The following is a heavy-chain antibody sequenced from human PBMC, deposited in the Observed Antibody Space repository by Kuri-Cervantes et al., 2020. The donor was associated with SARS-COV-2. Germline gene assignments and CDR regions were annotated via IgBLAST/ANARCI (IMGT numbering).Heavy chain of an antibody. D-gene: IGHD4-17*01. CDR1: GGSISGSSYY. J-gene: IGHJ5*02. CDR3: ARAAYGDPGYNWFDP. V-gene: IGHV4-39*01. CDR2: IYYSGST. Sequence: SETLSLTCTVSGGSISGSSYYWGWIRQPPGKGLEWIGSIYYSGSTYYNPSLKSRVTISVDTSKNQFSLKLSSVTAADTAVYYCARAAYGDPGYNWFDPWGQGTLVTVSS.